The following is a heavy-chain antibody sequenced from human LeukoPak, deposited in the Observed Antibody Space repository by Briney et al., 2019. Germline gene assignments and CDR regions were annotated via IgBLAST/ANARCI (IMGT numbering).Heavy chain of an antibody. V-gene: IGHV4-61*05. CDR2: IHYSGTT. CDR3: ARRRVYSGSGEFDF. D-gene: IGHD5-12*01. CDR1: GGSISSSSYY. J-gene: IGHJ4*02. Sequence: SETLSLTCTVSGGSISSSSYYWGWIRQPPGKGLEWIGYIHYSGTTNYNPSLKSRVTISLDTSRNQFSLKLRSVTTADTAVYYCARRRVYSGSGEFDFWGQGTLVTVSS.